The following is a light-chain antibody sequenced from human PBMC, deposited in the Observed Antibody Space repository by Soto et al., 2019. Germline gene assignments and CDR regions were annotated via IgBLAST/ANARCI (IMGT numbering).Light chain of an antibody. J-gene: IGKJ1*01. CDR1: QSIRKY. CDR2: AAS. Sequence: DIQMTQSPSPLSASVGDRVIITCRASQSIRKYLNWYQHKPGKVPTLLIYAASSLQSGVPSRFSGSGSGTEFTLTITSLQPEDFATYYCQQSGDTPPWTFGQGTKVDI. V-gene: IGKV1-39*01. CDR3: QQSGDTPPWT.